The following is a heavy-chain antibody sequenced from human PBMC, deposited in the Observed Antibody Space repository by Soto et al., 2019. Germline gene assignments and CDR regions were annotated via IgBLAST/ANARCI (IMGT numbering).Heavy chain of an antibody. CDR3: AKVDTAMLDY. D-gene: IGHD5-18*01. CDR1: GFTFSCYA. Sequence: GSRSTSGAASGFTFSCYAMCWVRQAPGKGLEWVSAISGSGGSTYYADSVKGRFTISRDNSKNTLYLQMNSLRAEDTAVYYCAKVDTAMLDYWGQGTLVTVSS. J-gene: IGHJ4*02. V-gene: IGHV3-23*01. CDR2: ISGSGGST.